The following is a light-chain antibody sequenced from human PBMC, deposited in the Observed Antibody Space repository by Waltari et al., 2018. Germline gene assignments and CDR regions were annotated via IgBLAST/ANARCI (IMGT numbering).Light chain of an antibody. CDR2: SNS. Sequence: QSVLTQPPSVSGAPGQRVTISCAGSNSNIGAGSDVHWYQHLPGTAPKRLIYSNSNRPSGVPDRSSGSKSGTSASPAITGLQADDEADYYCQSYDSSHCVFGGGTKLTVL. J-gene: IGLJ3*02. CDR3: QSYDSSHCV. CDR1: NSNIGAGSD. V-gene: IGLV1-40*01.